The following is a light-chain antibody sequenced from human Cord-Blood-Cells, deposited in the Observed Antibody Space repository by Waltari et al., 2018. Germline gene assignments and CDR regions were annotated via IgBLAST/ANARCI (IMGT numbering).Light chain of an antibody. CDR1: QSISNY. J-gene: IGKJ3*01. CDR2: AAS. V-gene: IGKV1-27*01. CDR3: QKYNSAPFT. Sequence: DIQITQCPSSLSASAGDRVTIPCRPSQSISNYLTWYQQKPGKVPKLLIYAASTLQSGVQSRFSGSGSGTDFTLTISSLQPEDVATYYCQKYNSAPFTFGPGTKVDIK.